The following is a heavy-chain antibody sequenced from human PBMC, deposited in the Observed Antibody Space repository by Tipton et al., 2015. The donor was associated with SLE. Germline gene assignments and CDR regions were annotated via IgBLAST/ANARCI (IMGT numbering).Heavy chain of an antibody. Sequence: TLSLTCTVSGGSNSSSSYYWGWIRQPPGKGLEWIGSIYYSGSTYYNPSLKSRVTISVDTSKNQFSLKLSSVTAADTAVYYCAIIAAAGTNYWGQGTLVTVSS. J-gene: IGHJ4*02. CDR2: IYYSGST. D-gene: IGHD6-13*01. CDR1: GGSNSSSSYY. V-gene: IGHV4-39*07. CDR3: AIIAAAGTNY.